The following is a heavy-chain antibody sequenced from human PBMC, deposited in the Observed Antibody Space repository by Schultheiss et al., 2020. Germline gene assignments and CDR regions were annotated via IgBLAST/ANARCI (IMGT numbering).Heavy chain of an antibody. Sequence: GESLKISCAASGFTFSDYYMAWIRQAPGKGLEWVSHISSSGSASYYADSVKGRFSISRDNAKTSLDLQMDSLRADDTAVYYCARTNGSGLIDYWGQGTLVTVSS. CDR1: GFTFSDYY. CDR3: ARTNGSGLIDY. CDR2: ISSSGSAS. V-gene: IGHV3-11*01. D-gene: IGHD2-15*01. J-gene: IGHJ4*02.